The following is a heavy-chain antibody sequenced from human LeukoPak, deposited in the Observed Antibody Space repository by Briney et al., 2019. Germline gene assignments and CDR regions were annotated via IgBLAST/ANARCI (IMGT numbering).Heavy chain of an antibody. D-gene: IGHD3-3*01. Sequence: PGGSLRLSCAASGFTFSSHWMDWVRQAPGKGLEWVANIKQDGSESYYLDSVKGRFTISRDNAKSSLYLQMNSLRAEDTAVYYCARAEMGATIFGVVIRLDAFDIWGQGTMVTVSS. CDR1: GFTFSSHW. V-gene: IGHV3-7*01. CDR2: IKQDGSES. CDR3: ARAEMGATIFGVVIRLDAFDI. J-gene: IGHJ3*02.